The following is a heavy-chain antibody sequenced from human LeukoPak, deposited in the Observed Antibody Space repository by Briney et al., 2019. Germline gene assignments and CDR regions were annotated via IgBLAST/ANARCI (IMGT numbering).Heavy chain of an antibody. CDR1: RFTISSNY. V-gene: IGHV3-66*01. J-gene: IGHJ4*02. Sequence: PGGSLRLSCAASRFTISSNYMSWVRQAPGKGRDWVSVISSGGSTYYSDSVRGRFTISRDNSKNTLYLQMNTLRAEDTAVYYCARGLYSSGWYFDYWGQGTLVTVSS. CDR3: ARGLYSSGWYFDY. D-gene: IGHD6-19*01. CDR2: ISSGGST.